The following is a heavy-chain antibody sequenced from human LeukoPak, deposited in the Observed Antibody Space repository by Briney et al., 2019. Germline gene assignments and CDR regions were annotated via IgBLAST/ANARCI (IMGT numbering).Heavy chain of an antibody. CDR1: GFTFSSYS. Sequence: TGGSLRLSCAASGFTFSSYSMSWVRQAPGKGLEWVSLISGSGDTTNYADSVKGRFTISRDNSKNTLYLQMNSLGADDTAVYYCAKAGYCSGGSCYGVDYWGQGTLVTVSS. CDR3: AKAGYCSGGSCYGVDY. V-gene: IGHV3-23*01. J-gene: IGHJ4*02. CDR2: ISGSGDTT. D-gene: IGHD2-15*01.